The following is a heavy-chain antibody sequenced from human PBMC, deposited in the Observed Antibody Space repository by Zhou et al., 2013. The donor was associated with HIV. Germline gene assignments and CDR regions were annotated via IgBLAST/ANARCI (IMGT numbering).Heavy chain of an antibody. CDR3: ATKGLGSGWDLRLWFDS. V-gene: IGHV1-46*01. D-gene: IGHD6-19*01. CDR2: INPSGGST. J-gene: IGHJ5*01. CDR1: GYTLTELS. Sequence: QVQLVQSGAEVKKPGASVKVSCKVSGYTLTELSMHWVRQAPGKGLEWMGIINPSGGSTSYAQKFQGRVTMTRDTSTSTVYMELRSLTFQDTAIYYCATKGLGSGWDLRLWFDSWGQGTLVTVSS.